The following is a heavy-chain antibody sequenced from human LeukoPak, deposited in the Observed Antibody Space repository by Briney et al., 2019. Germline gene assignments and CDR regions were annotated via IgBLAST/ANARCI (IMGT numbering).Heavy chain of an antibody. V-gene: IGHV4-38-2*01. CDR3: ARGVGCSSTSCGYYYYYMDV. CDR1: GYPINNAYY. Sequence: PSETLSLTCGVSGYPINNAYYWVWIRQPPGKGLEWIGSLYHPDSTYYNPSLKSRVTISVDTSKNQFSLKLSSVTAADTAVYYCARGVGCSSTSCGYYYYYMDVWGKGTTVTVSS. J-gene: IGHJ6*03. D-gene: IGHD2-2*01. CDR2: LYHPDST.